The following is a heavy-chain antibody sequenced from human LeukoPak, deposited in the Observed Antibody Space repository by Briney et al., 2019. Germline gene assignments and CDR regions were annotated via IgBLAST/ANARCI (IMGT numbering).Heavy chain of an antibody. V-gene: IGHV4-38-2*01. CDR2: IFHSGSI. D-gene: IGHD3-22*01. CDR3: ARMGVSYYYDSTAYYPVAIDV. J-gene: IGHJ3*01. Sequence: PSETLSLTCSVSGYSISSGYDWGWIRQSPGKGLEWIGTIFHSGSIYYNPSLQSRVTLSVDTSKNQFSLNLSSVTAADTAVYYCARMGVSYYYDSTAYYPVAIDVWGQGTMVTVSS. CDR1: GYSISSGYD.